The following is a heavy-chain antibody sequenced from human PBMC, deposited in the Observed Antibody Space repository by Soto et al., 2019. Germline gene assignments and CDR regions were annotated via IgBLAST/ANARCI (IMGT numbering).Heavy chain of an antibody. Sequence: VGSLRLSCVASGFTFSGYAMSWVRQAPGKGLQWVSAIRDTGGYTYYADSVKGRFTISRDNSKSTLFLQMDSLTADDSALYYCAKPSHEMLTGYSPFDNRGQGTLVTVSS. D-gene: IGHD3-9*01. CDR1: GFTFSGYA. CDR2: IRDTGGYT. V-gene: IGHV3-23*01. J-gene: IGHJ4*02. CDR3: AKPSHEMLTGYSPFDN.